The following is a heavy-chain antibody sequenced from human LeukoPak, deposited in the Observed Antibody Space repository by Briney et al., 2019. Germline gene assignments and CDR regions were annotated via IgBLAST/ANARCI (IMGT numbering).Heavy chain of an antibody. D-gene: IGHD1-26*01. CDR1: GGSINNYY. CDR2: IYYSGST. CDR3: VRYSGSSYLFDY. Sequence: SETLSLTCTVSGGSINNYYWSWIRQPPGEGLEWIGYIYYSGSTNYNPSLKSRVTISLDTSKNQFSLRLSSVTAADTAVYYCVRYSGSSYLFDYWGQGTLVTVSS. J-gene: IGHJ4*02. V-gene: IGHV4-59*01.